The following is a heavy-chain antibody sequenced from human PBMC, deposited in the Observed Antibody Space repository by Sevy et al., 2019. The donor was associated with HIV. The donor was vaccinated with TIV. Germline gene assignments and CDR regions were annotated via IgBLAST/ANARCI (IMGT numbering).Heavy chain of an antibody. CDR3: ATVVAAADNWFDP. CDR2: IYYSGNT. Sequence: SETLSLTCTVSGGFISSDYWNWIQQPPGKGLEWIGYIYYSGNTNYNPSLKSRVTISLDMSKNQFSLKLSSVTAADTAVYYCATVVAAADNWFDPWGQGTLVTVSS. J-gene: IGHJ5*02. CDR1: GGFISSDY. V-gene: IGHV4-59*13. D-gene: IGHD6-13*01.